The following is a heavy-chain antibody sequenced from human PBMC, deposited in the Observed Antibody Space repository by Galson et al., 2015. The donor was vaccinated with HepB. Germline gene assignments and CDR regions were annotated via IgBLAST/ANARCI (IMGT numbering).Heavy chain of an antibody. V-gene: IGHV3-48*03. CDR3: AREDEYSDPTGYYHSLIDF. J-gene: IGHJ4*02. CDR2: INPIDSTI. D-gene: IGHD3-9*01. Sequence: SLRLSCAASGFTFSSYSMIWVRQAPGKGLEWVSYINPIDSTIYYADSVKGRFTISRDNAKNSLYLQMNGLRAEDTALYYCAREDEYSDPTGYYHSLIDFWGQGTLVTVSS. CDR1: GFTFSSYS.